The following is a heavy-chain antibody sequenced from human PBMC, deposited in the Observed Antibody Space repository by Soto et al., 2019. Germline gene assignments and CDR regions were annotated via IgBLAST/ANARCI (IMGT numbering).Heavy chain of an antibody. D-gene: IGHD6-13*01. CDR1: GGSISSSSYY. CDR2: IYYSGST. Sequence: SETLSLTCTVSGGSISSSSYYWGWIRQPPGKGLEWIGSIYYSGSTYYNPSLKSRVTISVDTSKNQFSLKLSSVTAADTAVYYCASVPIAAAGKGYWGQGTLVTVSS. CDR3: ASVPIAAAGKGY. V-gene: IGHV4-39*01. J-gene: IGHJ4*02.